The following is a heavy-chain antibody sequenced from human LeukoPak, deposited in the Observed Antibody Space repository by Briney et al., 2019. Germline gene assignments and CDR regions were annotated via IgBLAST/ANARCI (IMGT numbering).Heavy chain of an antibody. CDR3: ARGGTAAAAYYFDY. V-gene: IGHV3-48*03. J-gene: IGHJ4*02. Sequence: GGSLRLSCVASGFTFSSYEMNWVRQAPGKGLEWVSYISSSGSTIYYADSVKGRFTISRDNAKNSLYLQMNSLRAEDTAVYYCARGGTAAAAYYFDYWGQGTLVTVSS. CDR1: GFTFSSYE. CDR2: ISSSGSTI. D-gene: IGHD6-13*01.